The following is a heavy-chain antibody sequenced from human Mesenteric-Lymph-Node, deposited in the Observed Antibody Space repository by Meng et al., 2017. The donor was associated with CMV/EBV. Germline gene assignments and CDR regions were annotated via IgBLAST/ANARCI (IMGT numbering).Heavy chain of an antibody. D-gene: IGHD4-11*01. CDR2: INPNSGGA. J-gene: IGHJ5*02. V-gene: IGHV1-2*02. Sequence: ASVKVSCKASQYAFTDYYIHWVRQAPGQGLEWMGWINPNSGGANYAQKFQGRVTMTRDTSISTAYMELSRLRSDDTAVYYCARNRYSNYGANWFDPWGQGTLVTVSS. CDR1: QYAFTDYY. CDR3: ARNRYSNYGANWFDP.